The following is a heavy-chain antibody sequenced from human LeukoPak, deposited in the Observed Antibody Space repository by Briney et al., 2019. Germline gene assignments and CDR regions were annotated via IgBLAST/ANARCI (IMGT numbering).Heavy chain of an antibody. D-gene: IGHD1-1*01. CDR3: ARDLNDQNGPYGY. CDR2: ISRSSGSI. J-gene: IGHJ4*02. Sequence: PGGSLRVSCAASGLTFSTYSMNWVRQAPGNGLEWVSSISRSSGSIYYADSVKGRFTISRDNAKNSVYLQMNSLRAEDTAVYFCARDLNDQNGPYGYWGQGTLVTVSS. V-gene: IGHV3-21*01. CDR1: GLTFSTYS.